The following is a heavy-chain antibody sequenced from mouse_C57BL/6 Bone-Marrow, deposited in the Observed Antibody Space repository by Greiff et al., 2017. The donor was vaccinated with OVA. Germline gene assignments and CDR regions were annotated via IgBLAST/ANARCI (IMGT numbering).Heavy chain of an antibody. D-gene: IGHD1-1*01. CDR3: VRDENFYGSVSPEWCVY. V-gene: IGHV1-62-2*01. Sequence: QVQLQQSGAELVKPGASVKLSCKASGYTFTEYTIHWVKQRSGQGLEWIGWFYPGSGSIKYNEKFKDKATLTADKSSSTVYMELSRLTSEDSAVYFCVRDENFYGSVSPEWCVYCGEETLCSVSA. CDR1: GYTFTEYT. CDR2: FYPGSGSI. J-gene: IGHJ3*01.